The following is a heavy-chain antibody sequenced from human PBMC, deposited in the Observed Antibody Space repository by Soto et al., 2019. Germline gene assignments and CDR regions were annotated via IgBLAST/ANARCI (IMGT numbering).Heavy chain of an antibody. J-gene: IGHJ4*02. CDR3: ARESNAHFDY. Sequence: GGSLRLSCAVSGFTFSSYGMSWVRQAPGRGLEWVATIAHDGSEKFYVDSVKGRFTISRDNTKNSLYLQMNSLRAEDTAVYYCARESNAHFDYWGQGTMVTVSS. V-gene: IGHV3-7*01. CDR1: GFTFSSYG. CDR2: IAHDGSEK. D-gene: IGHD7-27*01.